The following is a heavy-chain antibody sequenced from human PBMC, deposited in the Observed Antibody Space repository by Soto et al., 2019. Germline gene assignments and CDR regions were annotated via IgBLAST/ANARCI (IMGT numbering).Heavy chain of an antibody. CDR2: TYYRSKWYN. Sequence: SHTLSVTFAISGDSVSSNSAAWNWIRQSPSRGLEWLGRTYYRSKWYNDYAVSVKSRITINPDTSKNQFSLQLNSVTPEDTAVYYCARVCAGGDCDPYQHFGMAGWGQRTTVTAPS. V-gene: IGHV6-1*01. D-gene: IGHD2-21*02. CDR1: GDSVSSNSAA. CDR3: ARVCAGGDCDPYQHFGMAG. J-gene: IGHJ6*02.